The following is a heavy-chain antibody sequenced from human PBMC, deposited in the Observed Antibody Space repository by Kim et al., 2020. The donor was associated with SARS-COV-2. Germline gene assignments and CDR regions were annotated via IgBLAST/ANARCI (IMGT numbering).Heavy chain of an antibody. V-gene: IGHV3-11*01. CDR1: GFIFSDYY. CDR2: ISYDGNTK. D-gene: IGHD6-13*01. Sequence: GGSLRLSCAASGFIFSDYYMSWVRQAPGKGLEWISYISYDGNTKYYAESVKGRFTISRDNAKNSLYLLMNSLRPEDTAIYYCAREDSSQDHGRFDPWGQGTLVAVST. J-gene: IGHJ5*02. CDR3: AREDSSQDHGRFDP.